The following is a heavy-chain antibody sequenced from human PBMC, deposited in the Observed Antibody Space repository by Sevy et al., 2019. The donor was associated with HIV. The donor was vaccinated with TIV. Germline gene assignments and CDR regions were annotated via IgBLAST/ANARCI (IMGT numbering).Heavy chain of an antibody. J-gene: IGHJ4*02. CDR2: IYYSGST. CDR1: RGSISSYY. V-gene: IGHV4-59*01. Sequence: SETLSLTCTVSRGSISSYYWSWIRQPPGKGLEWIGNIYYSGSTNYNPSLRSRVTISVDTSKNQFSLKLSSVTAADTAVYYCARDRGYSGYDYDYWGQGTLVTVSS. D-gene: IGHD5-12*01. CDR3: ARDRGYSGYDYDY.